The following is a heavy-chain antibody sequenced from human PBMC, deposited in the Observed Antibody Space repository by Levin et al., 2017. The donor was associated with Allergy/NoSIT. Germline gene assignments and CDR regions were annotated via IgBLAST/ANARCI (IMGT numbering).Heavy chain of an antibody. CDR2: IYSGGST. D-gene: IGHD1-26*01. Sequence: ASVKVSCAASGFTVSSNYMSWVRQAPGKGLEWVSVIYSGGSTYYADSVKGRFTISRDNSKNTLYLQMNSLRAEDTAVYYCARVQVGATSFDYWGQGTLVTVSS. CDR1: GFTVSSNY. V-gene: IGHV3-53*01. J-gene: IGHJ4*02. CDR3: ARVQVGATSFDY.